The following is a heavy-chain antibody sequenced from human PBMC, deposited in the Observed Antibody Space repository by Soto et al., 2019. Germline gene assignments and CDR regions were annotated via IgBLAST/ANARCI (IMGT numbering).Heavy chain of an antibody. CDR1: GASIRSSNFY. D-gene: IGHD5-18*01. V-gene: IGHV4-39*01. Sequence: ETLSLTCTVSGASIRSSNFYWGWIRQPPGKGLEWIGEIYHSGSTNYNPSLKSLVTISVDSSKSQFSLKLSSMTAADTAVYYCARVREGYSYGFQYWGQGTPVTVSS. CDR2: IYHSGST. J-gene: IGHJ1*01. CDR3: ARVREGYSYGFQY.